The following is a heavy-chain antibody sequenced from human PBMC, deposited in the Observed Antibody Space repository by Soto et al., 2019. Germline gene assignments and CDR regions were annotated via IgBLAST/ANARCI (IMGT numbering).Heavy chain of an antibody. V-gene: IGHV4-39*01. CDR3: ATRDSSSWSKTEIDY. J-gene: IGHJ4*02. D-gene: IGHD6-13*01. Sequence: SETLSLTCTVSGGSISSSSYYWGWIRQPPGKGLEWIGSIYYSGSTYYNPSLKSRVTISVDTSKNQFSLKLSSVTAADTAVYYCATRDSSSWSKTEIDYWGQGTLVTVSS. CDR1: GGSISSSSYY. CDR2: IYYSGST.